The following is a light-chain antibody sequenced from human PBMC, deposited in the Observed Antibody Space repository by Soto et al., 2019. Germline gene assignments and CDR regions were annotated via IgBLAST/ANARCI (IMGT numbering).Light chain of an antibody. CDR1: QSVSSSY. Sequence: EIVLTQSPGTLSLSPGERATLSCRASQSVSSSYLAWYQQRPGQAPRLLIYAASSRATGIPDRFSGSGSGTFFPLTISRLDPEDFAVYYCQQCVSPYTFGQGTKVEIK. J-gene: IGKJ2*01. CDR2: AAS. V-gene: IGKV3-20*01. CDR3: QQCVSPYT.